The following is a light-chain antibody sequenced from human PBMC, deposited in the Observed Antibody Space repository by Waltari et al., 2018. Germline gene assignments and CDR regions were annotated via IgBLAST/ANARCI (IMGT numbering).Light chain of an antibody. CDR3: LQRSDWPLT. V-gene: IGKV3-15*01. J-gene: IGKJ4*01. CDR2: GAS. CDR1: QSVSSS. Sequence: EIVMTQSPATLSLSPGERATLSCRASQSVSSSLDWYQQKPGQAPGLLIYGASNRATGIPDRFSGSGSGTDFTLIISSLEPEDVAVYYCLQRSDWPLTFGGGTKVEIK.